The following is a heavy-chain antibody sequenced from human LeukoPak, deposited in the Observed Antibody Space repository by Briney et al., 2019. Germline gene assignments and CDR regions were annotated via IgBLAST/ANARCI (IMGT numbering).Heavy chain of an antibody. J-gene: IGHJ1*01. CDR2: LIPIFGTA. Sequence: SAKDSCKASGGTFCSYAISWVRQAPGQRPEWMGGLIPIFGTANYAQKFQGRVKITTDESTSTAYMELSSLRSEDTAVYYRARDQDRYRTSAYFQHWGQGTLVTVSS. V-gene: IGHV1-69*05. CDR1: GGTFCSYA. D-gene: IGHD6-13*01. CDR3: ARDQDRYRTSAYFQH.